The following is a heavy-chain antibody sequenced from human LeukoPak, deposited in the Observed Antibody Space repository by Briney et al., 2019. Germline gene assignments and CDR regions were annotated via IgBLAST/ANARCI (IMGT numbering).Heavy chain of an antibody. CDR3: ARHETYYYDSTGYKPDAFDI. V-gene: IGHV4-59*08. Sequence: PSETLSLTCTVSGGSISSYYWSWIRQPPGKGLEWIGYIYYSGSTNYNPSLKSRVTISVDTSKNQFSLKLSSVTAADTAVYYCARHETYYYDSTGYKPDAFDIWGHGTMVTVFS. CDR1: GGSISSYY. CDR2: IYYSGST. D-gene: IGHD3-22*01. J-gene: IGHJ3*02.